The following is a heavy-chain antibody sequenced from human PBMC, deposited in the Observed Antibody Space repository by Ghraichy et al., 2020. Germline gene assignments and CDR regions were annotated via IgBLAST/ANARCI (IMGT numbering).Heavy chain of an antibody. D-gene: IGHD3-10*01. CDR1: GFSFSSFY. V-gene: IGHV3-74*01. CDR2: IDGAGRTT. Sequence: ETLSLTCAASGFSFSSFYMHWVRQAPGQGLVWVSRIDGAGRTTTYADLVKGRFTVSRDNAKNTLELQMNSLRAEDTGVYYCASSYYSYGLDVWGQGTTVNVSS. CDR3: ASSYYSYGLDV. J-gene: IGHJ6*02.